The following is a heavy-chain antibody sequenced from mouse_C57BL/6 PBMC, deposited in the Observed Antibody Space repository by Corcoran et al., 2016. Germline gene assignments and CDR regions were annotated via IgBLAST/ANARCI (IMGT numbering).Heavy chain of an antibody. CDR3: ARGDYGSSNSLYYYAMDY. CDR1: GYTFTDYY. V-gene: IGHV1-26*01. J-gene: IGHJ4*01. D-gene: IGHD1-1*01. Sequence: EVQLQQSGPELVKPGASVKISCKASGYTFTDYYMNWVKQSHGKSLEWIGDINPNNGGTSYNQKFKGKATLTVDKSSSTAYMELRSLTSEDSAVNYCARGDYGSSNSLYYYAMDYWGQGTSVTVSS. CDR2: INPNNGGT.